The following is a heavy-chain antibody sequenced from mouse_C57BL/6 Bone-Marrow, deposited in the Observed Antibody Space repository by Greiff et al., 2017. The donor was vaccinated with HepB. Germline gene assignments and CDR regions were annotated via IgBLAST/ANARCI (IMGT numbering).Heavy chain of an antibody. CDR3: ARSLYYGSSPFDY. D-gene: IGHD1-1*01. CDR2: IHPNSGST. Sequence: QVQLQQPGAELVKPGASVKLSCKASGYTFTSYWMHWVKQRPGQGLEWIGMIHPNSGSTNYNEKFKSKATLTVDKSSSTAYMQLSSLTSEDSAVYYCARSLYYGSSPFDYWDQGTTLTVSS. V-gene: IGHV1-64*01. CDR1: GYTFTSYW. J-gene: IGHJ2*01.